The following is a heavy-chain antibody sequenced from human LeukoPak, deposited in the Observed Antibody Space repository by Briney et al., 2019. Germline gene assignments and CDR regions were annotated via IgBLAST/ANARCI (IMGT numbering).Heavy chain of an antibody. D-gene: IGHD3-10*01. J-gene: IGHJ5*02. V-gene: IGHV5-51*01. Sequence: GESLKISCKGSGYSFTNYWIGWVRQMPGKGLEWMGIIYPGDSDTRYSPSFQGQVTISADKSISTAYLQWSSLKASDTAMYYCARHNHYYYGSATYYKGDGWFDPWGQGTLVTVSS. CDR1: GYSFTNYW. CDR3: ARHNHYYYGSATYYKGDGWFDP. CDR2: IYPGDSDT.